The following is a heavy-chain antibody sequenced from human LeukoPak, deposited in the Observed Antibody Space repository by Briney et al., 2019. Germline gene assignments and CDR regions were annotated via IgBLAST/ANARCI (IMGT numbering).Heavy chain of an antibody. J-gene: IGHJ4*02. D-gene: IGHD2-15*01. CDR2: IYYSGST. CDR3: ARHWAYCSGGTCYSFDD. CDR1: GGSISSSSHY. V-gene: IGHV4-39*01. Sequence: PSETLSLTCIVSGGSISSSSHYWGWIRQPPGKGLEWIGSIYYSGSTYYSPSLKSRVTISVDTSKNQFSLELRSVTAADTAVYHCARHWAYCSGGTCYSFDDWGQGTLVTVSS.